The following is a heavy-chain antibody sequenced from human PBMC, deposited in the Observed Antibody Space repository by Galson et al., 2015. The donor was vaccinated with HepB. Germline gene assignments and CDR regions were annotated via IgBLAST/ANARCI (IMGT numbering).Heavy chain of an antibody. CDR2: ISSSSSTI. CDR1: GFTFSSYS. CDR3: ARGSYGDYGDFDY. V-gene: IGHV3-48*01. D-gene: IGHD4-17*01. Sequence: LRLSCAASGFTFSSYSMNWVRQAPGKGLEWVSYISSSSSTIYYADSVKGRFTISRDNAKNSLYLQMNSLRAEDTAVYYCARGSYGDYGDFDYWGQGTLVTVSS. J-gene: IGHJ4*02.